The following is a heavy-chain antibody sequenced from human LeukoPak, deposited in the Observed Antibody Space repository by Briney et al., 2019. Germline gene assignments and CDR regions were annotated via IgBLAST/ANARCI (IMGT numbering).Heavy chain of an antibody. CDR2: ISVSDDST. Sequence: PGGSLRLSCAVSGFTFSNYAMSWVRQAPGKGLEWVSTISVSDDSTDYADSVKGRFTISRDNSKNTLYLQMNSLRAEDTAVYYCAKDGHCSTTTCSTAKFDYWGQGTLVTVSS. J-gene: IGHJ4*02. D-gene: IGHD2-2*01. CDR1: GFTFSNYA. V-gene: IGHV3-23*01. CDR3: AKDGHCSTTTCSTAKFDY.